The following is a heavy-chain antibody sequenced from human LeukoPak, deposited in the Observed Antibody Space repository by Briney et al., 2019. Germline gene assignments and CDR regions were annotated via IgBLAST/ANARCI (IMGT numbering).Heavy chain of an antibody. CDR1: GFTFSGSA. CDR3: TRSVADY. J-gene: IGHJ4*02. V-gene: IGHV3-73*01. Sequence: GGSLRLSCAAAGFTFSGSAMHWVRQPSGKGLEWVGRIRSKANSYATAYAASVKGRFTISRDDSKNTAYLQMNSLKTEDTAVYYCTRSVADYWGQGTLVTVSS. CDR2: IRSKANSYAT.